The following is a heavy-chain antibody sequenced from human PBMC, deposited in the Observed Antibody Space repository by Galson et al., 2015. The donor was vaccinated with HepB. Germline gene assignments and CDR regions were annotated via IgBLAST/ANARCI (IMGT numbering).Heavy chain of an antibody. CDR1: GFTFSDYY. Sequence: SLRLSCAASGFTFSDYYMSWIRQAPGKGLEWISDISSSGRTTYYADSVNGRFNISRDNAKKSLYLQMNSLRVEDTAVYHCARDSLYGDYQNWGQGTLVTVSS. D-gene: IGHD4-17*01. V-gene: IGHV3-11*01. CDR2: ISSSGRTT. J-gene: IGHJ4*02. CDR3: ARDSLYGDYQN.